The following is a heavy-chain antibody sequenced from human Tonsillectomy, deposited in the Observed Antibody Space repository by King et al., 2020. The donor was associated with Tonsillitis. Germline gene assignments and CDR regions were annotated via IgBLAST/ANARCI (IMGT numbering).Heavy chain of an antibody. J-gene: IGHJ4*02. CDR3: ATGKRIGPTLNYFDY. CDR2: VDPEDGEI. V-gene: IGHV1-69-2*01. CDR1: GYIFTDYY. Sequence: QLVQSGAEVKKPGAPVKISCKVSGYIFTDYYMHWVQQAPGKGLEWMGFVDPEDGEIIYAEKFQGRVTITADTSTDTAYMELSSLRSQDTAVYYCATGKRIGPTLNYFDYWGQGTLVTASS. D-gene: IGHD3/OR15-3a*01.